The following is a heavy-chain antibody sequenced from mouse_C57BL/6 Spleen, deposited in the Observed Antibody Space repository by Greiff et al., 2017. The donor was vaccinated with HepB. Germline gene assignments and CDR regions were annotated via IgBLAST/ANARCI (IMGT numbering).Heavy chain of an antibody. D-gene: IGHD2-2*01. Sequence: VQLQQSGAELVRPGASVKLSCTASGFNIKDDYMHWVKQRPEQGLEWIGWIDPENGDTEYASKFQGKATITADTSSNTAYLQLSSLTSEDTAVYYCTTGAFVVTGWYFDVWGTGTTVTVSS. J-gene: IGHJ1*03. CDR3: TTGAFVVTGWYFDV. CDR1: GFNIKDDY. V-gene: IGHV14-4*01. CDR2: IDPENGDT.